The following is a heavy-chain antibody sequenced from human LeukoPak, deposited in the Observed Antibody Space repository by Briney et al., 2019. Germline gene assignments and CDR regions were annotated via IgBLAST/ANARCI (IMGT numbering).Heavy chain of an antibody. Sequence: SETLSLTCTVSGGSISSSSYYWGWIRQPPGKGLEWIGSFFYSGSTYYNPSLKSRVTISVDTSKSQFSLKLSSVAAADTAVYYCARQIRSSGWYPDYWGQGTLVTVSS. J-gene: IGHJ4*02. CDR2: FFYSGST. V-gene: IGHV4-39*01. CDR3: ARQIRSSGWYPDY. CDR1: GGSISSSSYY. D-gene: IGHD6-19*01.